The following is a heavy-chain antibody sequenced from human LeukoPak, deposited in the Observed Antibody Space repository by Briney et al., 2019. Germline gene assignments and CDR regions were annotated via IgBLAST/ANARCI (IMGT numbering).Heavy chain of an antibody. V-gene: IGHV3-23*01. CDR3: AKASTVLKPIDS. CDR1: GLTLVTYA. CDR2: ISPIGSRT. D-gene: IGHD1-14*01. J-gene: IGHJ4*02. Sequence: HPGGSLRLSCAAVGLTLVTYATDWVRQAPGKGLEWVSAISPIGSRTYYADSVKGRFTISRDNSKNTLYLQMNSLRAGDTAIYYCAKASTVLKPIDSWGQGTLVTVSS.